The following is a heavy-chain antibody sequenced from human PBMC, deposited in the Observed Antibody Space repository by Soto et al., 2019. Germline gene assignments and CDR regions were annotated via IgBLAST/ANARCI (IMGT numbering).Heavy chain of an antibody. CDR1: GGSISSYY. CDR3: ATDYGDDDGLFDY. D-gene: IGHD4-17*01. CDR2: IYYSGST. Sequence: QVQLQESGPGLVKPSETLSLTCTVSGGSISSYYWSWIRQPPGKGLEWIGYIYYSGSTNYNPSLTSRATISVDTSKSQFSLKLSSVTAADTAVYYCATDYGDDDGLFDYWGQGTLVTVSS. V-gene: IGHV4-59*01. J-gene: IGHJ4*02.